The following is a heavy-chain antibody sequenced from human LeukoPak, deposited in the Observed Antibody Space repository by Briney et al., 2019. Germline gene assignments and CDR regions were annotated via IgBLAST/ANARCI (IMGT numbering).Heavy chain of an antibody. D-gene: IGHD4-11*01. J-gene: IGHJ4*02. CDR2: IYWNDDK. V-gene: IGHV2-5*01. CDR3: AHRTLDYRENYYFDY. CDR1: GFSFTTSGVG. Sequence: SGPTLVNPTQTLTLTFTFSGFSFTTSGVGVGWIRQPSGKALEWLALIYWNDDKRYSPSLKSRLAISKDTSKNQVVLTMTDMDPVDTATYYCAHRTLDYRENYYFDYWGQGTLVTVSS.